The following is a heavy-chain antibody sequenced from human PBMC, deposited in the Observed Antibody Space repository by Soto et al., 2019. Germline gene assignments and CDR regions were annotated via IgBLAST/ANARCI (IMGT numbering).Heavy chain of an antibody. CDR1: GFTFSSYA. CDR3: AKGSDFWSASGSGTFDY. CDR2: ISGTGDST. J-gene: IGHJ4*02. V-gene: IGHV3-23*01. D-gene: IGHD3-10*01. Sequence: EVQLLESGGGLVQPGGSLRLSCAVSGFTFSSYAMSWVRQAPGKGLEWVSGISGTGDSTSSGDSVRGRFTISRDNSKNRLYLQMNSMKAEDTAVDYWAKGSDFWSASGSGTFDYWGQGTLVTVSS.